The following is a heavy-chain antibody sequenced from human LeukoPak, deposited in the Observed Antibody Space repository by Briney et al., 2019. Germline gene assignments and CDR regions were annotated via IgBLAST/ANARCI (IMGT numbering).Heavy chain of an antibody. CDR1: GGSFSGFY. D-gene: IGHD6-19*01. CDR2: INHSGST. J-gene: IGHJ4*02. V-gene: IGHV4-34*01. CDR3: ARGVIRAVAVLGY. Sequence: SETLSLTCAVYGGSFSGFYWSWIRQPPGKGLEWIGEINHSGSTNYNPSLKSRVTISVDTSKNQFSVKLRSVTAADTAMYYCARGVIRAVAVLGYWGQGTLVTVSS.